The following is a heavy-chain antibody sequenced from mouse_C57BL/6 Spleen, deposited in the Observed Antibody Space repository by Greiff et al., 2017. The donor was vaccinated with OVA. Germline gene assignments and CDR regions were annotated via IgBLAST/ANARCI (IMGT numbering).Heavy chain of an antibody. J-gene: IGHJ1*03. Sequence: VQLQQSGPELVKPGASVKIPCKASGYTFTDYNMDWVKQSHGKSLEWIGDINPNNGGTIYNQKFKGKATLTVDKSSSTAYMELRSLPSEDTAVYYCARGGAFITTVVGYFDVWGTGTTVTVSS. D-gene: IGHD1-1*01. V-gene: IGHV1-18*01. CDR1: GYTFTDYN. CDR3: ARGGAFITTVVGYFDV. CDR2: INPNNGGT.